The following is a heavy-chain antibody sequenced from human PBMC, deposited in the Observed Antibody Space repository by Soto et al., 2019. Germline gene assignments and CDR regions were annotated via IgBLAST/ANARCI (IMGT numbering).Heavy chain of an antibody. CDR1: GGSISSSSYY. V-gene: IGHV4-39*07. J-gene: IGHJ3*02. Sequence: SETLSLTCTVSGGSISSSSYYWGWIRQPPGKGLEWIGYIYYSVSTYYNPSLKSRVTISVDTSKNQFSLKLSSVTAADTAVYYCARDKTYYYDSSGYYPSAFDIWGQGTMVTVSS. D-gene: IGHD3-22*01. CDR2: IYYSVST. CDR3: ARDKTYYYDSSGYYPSAFDI.